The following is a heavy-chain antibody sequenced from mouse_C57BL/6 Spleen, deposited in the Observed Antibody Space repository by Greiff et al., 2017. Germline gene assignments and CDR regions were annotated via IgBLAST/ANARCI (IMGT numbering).Heavy chain of an antibody. J-gene: IGHJ3*01. D-gene: IGHD2-5*01. CDR2: FHPYNDDT. CDR3: ASRNYYSNYDAWFAY. V-gene: IGHV1-47*01. Sequence: QVQLQQSGAELVKPGASVKMSCKASGYTFTTYPIEWMKQNHGKSLEWIGNFHPYNDDTKYNEKFKGKATLTVEKSSSTVYLELSRLTSDDSAVYYCASRNYYSNYDAWFAYWGQGTLVTVSA. CDR1: GYTFTTYP.